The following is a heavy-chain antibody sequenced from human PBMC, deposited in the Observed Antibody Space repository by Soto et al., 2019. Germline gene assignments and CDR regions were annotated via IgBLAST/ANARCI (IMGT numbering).Heavy chain of an antibody. CDR1: GGSISSSHF. V-gene: IGHV4-4*02. J-gene: IGHJ4*02. CDR3: ARSFGWYAIDY. CDR2: ISHSGSV. D-gene: IGHD6-19*01. Sequence: QVLLQESGPGLVQPSGTLSLSCAVSGGSISSSHFWGWVRQPPGKGLELVGDISHSGSVNYNPSLTRRVTIAIDKSKNQFSLTMNSVTAADTAVYYCARSFGWYAIDYWGQGTLVIVSS.